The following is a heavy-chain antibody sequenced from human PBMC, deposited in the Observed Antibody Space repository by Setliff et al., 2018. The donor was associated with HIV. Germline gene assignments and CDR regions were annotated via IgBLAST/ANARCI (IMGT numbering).Heavy chain of an antibody. D-gene: IGHD6-19*01. V-gene: IGHV1-3*01. CDR1: GYTFTNHA. CDR2: INPGNGNT. Sequence: ASVKVSCKASGYTFTNHAIHWLRQAPGQGLEWMGWINPGNGNTKYSQNFQDRVTITGDTSASTAYMELRSLRSEDTAVYYCARGRGLYSSGYFIDYWGQGTLVTVSS. CDR3: ARGRGLYSSGYFIDY. J-gene: IGHJ4*02.